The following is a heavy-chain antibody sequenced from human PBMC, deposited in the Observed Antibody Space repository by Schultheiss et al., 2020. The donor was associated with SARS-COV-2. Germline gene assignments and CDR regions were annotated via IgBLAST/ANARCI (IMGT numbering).Heavy chain of an antibody. CDR1: GFTFSSYG. CDR2: ISSSSSYT. CDR3: TTDGGGSYSELDY. D-gene: IGHD1-26*01. J-gene: IGHJ4*02. V-gene: IGHV3-21*05. Sequence: GGSLRLSCAASGFTFSSYGMHWVRQAPGKGLEWVSYISSSSSYTNYADSVKGRFTISRDNSKNTLYLQMNSLKTEDTAVYYCTTDGGGSYSELDYWGQGTLVTVSS.